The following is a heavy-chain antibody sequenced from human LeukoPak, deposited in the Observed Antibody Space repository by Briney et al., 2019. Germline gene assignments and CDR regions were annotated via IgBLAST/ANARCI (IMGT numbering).Heavy chain of an antibody. V-gene: IGHV3-7*05. CDR2: IKQDGSEQ. CDR1: RFTFSSYW. CDR3: AREGGYGGVFDY. J-gene: IGHJ4*02. Sequence: PGGSLRLSCAASRFTFSSYWMTWVRQAPGKGLEWVANIKQDGSEQYYVGSVKGRFTISRDNTKNSLFLQMNSLRAEDTAVYYSAREGGYGGVFDYWGQGTLVTVSS. D-gene: IGHD5-12*01.